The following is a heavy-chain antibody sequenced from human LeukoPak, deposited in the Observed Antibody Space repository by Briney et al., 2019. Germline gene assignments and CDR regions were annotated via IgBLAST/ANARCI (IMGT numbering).Heavy chain of an antibody. Sequence: GGSLRLSCAASGFTFSTYAMSWVRQAPGKGLEWVSAITGSGSSSYYADSVKGRFTISRDNSKNALFLQMNSLRAEDTAVYYCAKVMPVAPMGVFDYWGRGTLVTVSS. CDR2: ITGSGSSS. D-gene: IGHD3-16*01. J-gene: IGHJ4*02. CDR1: GFTFSTYA. V-gene: IGHV3-23*01. CDR3: AKVMPVAPMGVFDY.